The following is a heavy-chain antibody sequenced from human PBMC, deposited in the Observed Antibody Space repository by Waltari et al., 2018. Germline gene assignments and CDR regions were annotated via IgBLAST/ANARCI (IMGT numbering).Heavy chain of an antibody. Sequence: QLQLQESGPGLVKPSETLSLTCTVSGGSISSSSYYWGWIRQPPGKGLEWIGSIYYSGSTSYNPSLKSRVTIAVDTSKNQFSLKLSSVTAADTAVYYCARPGYCTNGVCYGNNWFDPWGQGTLVTVSS. D-gene: IGHD2-8*01. J-gene: IGHJ5*02. CDR1: GGSISSSSYY. CDR3: ARPGYCTNGVCYGNNWFDP. V-gene: IGHV4-39*01. CDR2: IYYSGST.